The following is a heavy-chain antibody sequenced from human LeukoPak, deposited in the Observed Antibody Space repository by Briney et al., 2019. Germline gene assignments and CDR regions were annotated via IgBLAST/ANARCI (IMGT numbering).Heavy chain of an antibody. D-gene: IGHD3-16*02. CDR2: ISAYNGNT. V-gene: IGHV1-18*01. Sequence: GASVKVSCKASGYTFTSYGISWVRQAPGQGLEWMGWISAYNGNTNYAQKLQGRVTMTTDTSTSTAYMELSSLRSEDTAVYYCARNSSGFTFGGVIVPPDYWGQGTLVTVSS. J-gene: IGHJ4*02. CDR3: ARNSSGFTFGGVIVPPDY. CDR1: GYTFTSYG.